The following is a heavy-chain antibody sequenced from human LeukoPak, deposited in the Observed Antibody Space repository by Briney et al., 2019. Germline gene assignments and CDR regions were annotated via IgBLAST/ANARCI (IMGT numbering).Heavy chain of an antibody. CDR2: IRYDGSNK. Sequence: GGSLRLSCAASGFTVSSNYMSWVRQAPGKGLEWVAVIRYDGSNKYYADSVKGRFTISRDNSKNTLYLQMNSLRAEDTAVYYCARDGSGSPYFDYWGQGTLVTVSS. CDR1: GFTVSSNY. CDR3: ARDGSGSPYFDY. D-gene: IGHD3-10*01. J-gene: IGHJ4*02. V-gene: IGHV3-33*08.